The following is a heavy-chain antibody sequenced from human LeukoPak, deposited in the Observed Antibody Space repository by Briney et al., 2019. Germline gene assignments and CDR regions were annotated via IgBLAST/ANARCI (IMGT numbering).Heavy chain of an antibody. CDR3: AGDRYIDY. CDR2: ISYDGSNK. V-gene: IGHV3-30-3*01. CDR1: GFTFSSYA. D-gene: IGHD2-2*02. Sequence: GGSLRLSCAASGFTFSSYAMHWVRQAPGKGLEWVAVISYDGSNKYYADSVKGRFTISRDNSKNTLYLQMNSLRAEDTAVYYCAGDRYIDYWGQGTLVTVPS. J-gene: IGHJ4*02.